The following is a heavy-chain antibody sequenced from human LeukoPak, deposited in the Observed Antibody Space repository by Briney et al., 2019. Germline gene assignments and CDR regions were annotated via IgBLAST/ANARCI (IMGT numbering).Heavy chain of an antibody. CDR2: IYYSGST. V-gene: IGHV4-30-4*01. Sequence: SQTLSLTCTVSGGSISSGDYYWSWIRQPPGKGLEWIGYIYYSGSTYYNPSLKSRVTISVDTSKNQFSLKLSSVTAADTAVYYCARVTGGYIVATREERFDPWGQGTLVTASS. J-gene: IGHJ5*02. D-gene: IGHD5-12*01. CDR3: ARVTGGYIVATREERFDP. CDR1: GGSISSGDYY.